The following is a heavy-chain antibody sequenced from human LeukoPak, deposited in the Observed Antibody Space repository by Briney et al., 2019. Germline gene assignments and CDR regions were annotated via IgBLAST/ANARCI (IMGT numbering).Heavy chain of an antibody. J-gene: IGHJ4*02. CDR3: AKDRLEFYGSARYCFDS. Sequence: GGSLRLSCAASGFSFSTYGMHWVRQAPGKGLEWVAFIRHDASSQYYADSVKGRFTISRDSSKDTLYLQMNSLRTEDTAVYFCAKDRLEFYGSARYCFDSWGQGSLVTVSS. V-gene: IGHV3-30*02. D-gene: IGHD3-10*01. CDR1: GFSFSTYG. CDR2: IRHDASSQ.